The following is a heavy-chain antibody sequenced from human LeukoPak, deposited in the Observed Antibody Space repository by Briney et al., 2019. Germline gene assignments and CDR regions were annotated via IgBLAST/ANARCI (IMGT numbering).Heavy chain of an antibody. CDR1: GFTFSSYA. V-gene: IGHV3-30*14. CDR3: ARGNPGGEFY. Sequence: GGSLRLSCAASGFTFSSYAMHWVHQAPGKGLEWVAVISYDGSNKYYADSVKGRFTISRDNSKNTLYLQMNSLRAEDTAVYYCARGNPGGEFYWGQGTLVTVSS. J-gene: IGHJ4*02. CDR2: ISYDGSNK. D-gene: IGHD1-14*01.